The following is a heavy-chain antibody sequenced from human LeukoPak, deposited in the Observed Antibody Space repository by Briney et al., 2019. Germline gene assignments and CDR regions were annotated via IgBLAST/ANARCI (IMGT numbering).Heavy chain of an antibody. CDR3: AGSGDIVVDKYYFDY. V-gene: IGHV1-69*04. CDR2: IIPILGIA. Sequence: SVKVSCKASGGTFSSYAISWVRQAPGQGLEWMGRIIPILGIANYAQKFQGRVTITADKSTSTAYMELSSLRSEDTAVYYCAGSGDIVVDKYYFDYWGQGTLVTVSS. J-gene: IGHJ4*02. D-gene: IGHD2-2*01. CDR1: GGTFSSYA.